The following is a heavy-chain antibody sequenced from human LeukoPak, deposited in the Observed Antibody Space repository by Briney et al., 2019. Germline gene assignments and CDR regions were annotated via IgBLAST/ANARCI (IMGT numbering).Heavy chain of an antibody. J-gene: IGHJ4*02. D-gene: IGHD3-3*01. CDR3: AKDVYDFWSGYYNSYDY. CDR1: GFTFSSYG. CDR2: ISYDRSNK. V-gene: IGHV3-30*18. Sequence: GGSLRLSCAASGFTFSSYGMYWVRQAPGKGLEWVAVISYDRSNKYYADSVKGRFTISRDNSKNTLYLQMNSLRAEDTAVYYCAKDVYDFWSGYYNSYDYWGQGTLVTVSS.